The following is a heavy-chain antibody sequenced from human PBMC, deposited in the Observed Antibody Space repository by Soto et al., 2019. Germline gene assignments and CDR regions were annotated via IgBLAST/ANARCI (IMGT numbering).Heavy chain of an antibody. V-gene: IGHV4-30-4*01. CDR3: ARGGNVFDS. CDR1: GDSISSNDHY. CDR2: IYYAGNT. J-gene: IGHJ4*02. D-gene: IGHD2-15*01. Sequence: QVQLQESGPGLVKPSQTLSLTCTVSGDSISSNDHYWSWIRQPPGKGLEWIGHIYYAGNTYYNPSXXSRLSTSMDTSKNQFSLRLSSVTAADTAVYYCARGGNVFDSWGQGTLVTVSS.